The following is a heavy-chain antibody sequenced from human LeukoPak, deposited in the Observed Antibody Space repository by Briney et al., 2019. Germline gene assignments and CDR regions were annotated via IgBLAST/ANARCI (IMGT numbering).Heavy chain of an antibody. CDR1: GFSFSSYN. CDR2: ISTGGRTI. V-gene: IGHV3-48*03. D-gene: IGHD1-14*01. Sequence: PGGSLRLSCVASGFSFSSYNMEWVRQAPGKGLEWISHISTGGRTIYYADSVAGRFTISRDNAKNLLYLQMSSLRAEDTAPYYCARGLPEDPIDYWGQGTLVTVSS. J-gene: IGHJ4*02. CDR3: ARGLPEDPIDY.